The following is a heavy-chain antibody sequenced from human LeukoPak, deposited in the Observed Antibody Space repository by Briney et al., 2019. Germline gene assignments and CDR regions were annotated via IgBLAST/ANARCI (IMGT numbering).Heavy chain of an antibody. CDR3: ARDPGGSGWYVGYYYYYGMDV. Sequence: ASVKVSCKASGYTLTSYGISWVRQAPGQGLEWMGWISAYNGNTNYAQKLQGRVTMTTDTSTSTAYMELRSLRSDDTAVYYCARDPGGSGWYVGYYYYYGMDVWGQGTTVTVSS. V-gene: IGHV1-18*01. D-gene: IGHD6-19*01. J-gene: IGHJ6*02. CDR1: GYTLTSYG. CDR2: ISAYNGNT.